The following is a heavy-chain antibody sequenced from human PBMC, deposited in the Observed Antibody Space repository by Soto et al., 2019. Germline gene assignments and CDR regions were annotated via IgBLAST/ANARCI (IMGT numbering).Heavy chain of an antibody. CDR1: GFTFSSYA. CDR2: ISGSGGST. CDR3: AKSGRGGSYYLFLAELDY. D-gene: IGHD1-26*01. V-gene: IGHV3-23*01. Sequence: GGSLRLSCAASGFTFSSYAMSWVRQAPGKGLEWVSAISGSGGSTYYADSVKGRFTISRDNSKNTLYLQMNSLRAEDTAVYYCAKSGRGGSYYLFLAELDYWGQGTLVTVSS. J-gene: IGHJ4*02.